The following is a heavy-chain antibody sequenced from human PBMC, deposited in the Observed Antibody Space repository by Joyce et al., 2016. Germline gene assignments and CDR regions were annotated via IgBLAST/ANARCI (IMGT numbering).Heavy chain of an antibody. CDR3: ARDPVGIMDFDY. Sequence: EVQLVESGGGLVQTGGSLRLSCAVSGFTFSSFDMNWVRHAPGKGLEWVAYISSSGSSTHYADSMKGRFTISRDSAKNSLYLQMNSLRAEDTAVYYCARDPVGIMDFDYWGQGTLVTVSS. D-gene: IGHD3-16*01. J-gene: IGHJ4*02. CDR1: GFTFSSFD. V-gene: IGHV3-48*01. CDR2: ISSSGSST.